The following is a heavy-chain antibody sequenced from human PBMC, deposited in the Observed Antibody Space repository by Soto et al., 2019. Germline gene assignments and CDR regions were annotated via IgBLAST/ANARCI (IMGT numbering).Heavy chain of an antibody. D-gene: IGHD2-2*01. CDR2: ISGSGGST. CDR3: AKDLDIVVVPAAIEDDY. V-gene: IGHV3-23*01. CDR1: GFTFSSYA. J-gene: IGHJ4*02. Sequence: GGSLRLSCAASGFTFSSYAMSWVRQAPGKGLEWVSAISGSGGSTYYADSVKGRFTISRDNSKNTLYLQMNSLRAEDTAVYYCAKDLDIVVVPAAIEDDYWGQGTLVTVS.